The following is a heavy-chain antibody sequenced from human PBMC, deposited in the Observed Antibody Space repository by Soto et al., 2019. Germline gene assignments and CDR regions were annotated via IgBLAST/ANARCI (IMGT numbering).Heavy chain of an antibody. Sequence: ASVKVSCKASGYTFTSYAMHWLRQAPGQRLEWMGWINAGNGNTKYSQKFQGRVTITRDTSASTAYMELSSLRSEDTAVYYCAREPYDILTGYYYYFDYWGQGTLVTVSS. D-gene: IGHD3-9*01. CDR1: GYTFTSYA. J-gene: IGHJ4*02. CDR2: INAGNGNT. V-gene: IGHV1-3*01. CDR3: AREPYDILTGYYYYFDY.